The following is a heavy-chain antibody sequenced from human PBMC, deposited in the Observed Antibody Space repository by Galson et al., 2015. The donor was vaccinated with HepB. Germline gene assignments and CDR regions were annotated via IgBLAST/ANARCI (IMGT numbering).Heavy chain of an antibody. V-gene: IGHV3-23*01. Sequence: SLRLSCAASGFTFSGYGMSWVRRAPGKGLEWVSAIDVSGGRTFYADSVKGRFTISRDNSKNTLYLQMNSLRAEDTAIYYCANARTGIASDTEFDYWGQGTLVTVSS. J-gene: IGHJ4*02. D-gene: IGHD6-13*01. CDR1: GFTFSGYG. CDR3: ANARTGIASDTEFDY. CDR2: IDVSGGRT.